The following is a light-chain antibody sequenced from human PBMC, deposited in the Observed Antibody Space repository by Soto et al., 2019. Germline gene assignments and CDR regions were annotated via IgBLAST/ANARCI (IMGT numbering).Light chain of an antibody. CDR1: QGVRDD. Sequence: IQMTQSPSSLSASVGDRVTITCRASQGVRDDVGWYQQKPGKAPKLLIYSASTLKSGVPSRFSGSGSGTDFTLTISRLQPEDFATYYRLQESNYPLTFGGGTKVEIK. V-gene: IGKV1-6*01. J-gene: IGKJ4*01. CDR3: LQESNYPLT. CDR2: SAS.